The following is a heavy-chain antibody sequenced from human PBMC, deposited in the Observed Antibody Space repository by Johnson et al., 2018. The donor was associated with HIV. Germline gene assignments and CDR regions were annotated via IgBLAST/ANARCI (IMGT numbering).Heavy chain of an antibody. J-gene: IGHJ3*02. CDR3: ARDDTEADGAFDI. CDR1: GFTVSSNY. CDR2: IYWNGGTT. D-gene: IGHD2-2*02. Sequence: VQLVESGGGVVQPGRSLRLSCAASGFTVSSNYMSWVRQAPGKGLEWVSGIYWNGGTTGYADSVKGRFTISRDNAKNSLYLQMNSLRAEDTAVYYCARDDTEADGAFDIWGQGTMVTVSS. V-gene: IGHV3-20*04.